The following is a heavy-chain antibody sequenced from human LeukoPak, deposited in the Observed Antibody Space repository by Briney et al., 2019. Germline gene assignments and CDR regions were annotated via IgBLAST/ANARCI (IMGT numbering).Heavy chain of an antibody. CDR1: GDSISNNNYY. V-gene: IGHV4-39*07. J-gene: IGHJ4*02. CDR3: ARKEWVPYYFDC. Sequence: SETLSLTCIVSGDSISNNNYYWGWIRQPPGKGLEWIGSIYYTGSTYYNPSLKSRATISGDTSKNQFSLKLTSATAADTAVYYCARKEWVPYYFDCWGRGTLVTVSS. CDR2: IYYTGST. D-gene: IGHD1-26*01.